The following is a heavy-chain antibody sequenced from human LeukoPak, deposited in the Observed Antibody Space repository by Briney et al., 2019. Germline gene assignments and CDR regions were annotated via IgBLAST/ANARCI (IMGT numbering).Heavy chain of an antibody. V-gene: IGHV3-48*01. D-gene: IGHD1-1*01. J-gene: IGHJ3*02. CDR1: EFSLRSYS. CDR3: ARVLLERPGIDSFDM. CDR2: INSGSSTI. Sequence: PGRSLRLSCGASEFSLRSYSMDWVRQAPGKGLGWVSHINSGSSTIYYADSVKGRFTISRDNAGNSLYLHMNSLRAEDPAVYYCARVLLERPGIDSFDMWGQGTMVTVSS.